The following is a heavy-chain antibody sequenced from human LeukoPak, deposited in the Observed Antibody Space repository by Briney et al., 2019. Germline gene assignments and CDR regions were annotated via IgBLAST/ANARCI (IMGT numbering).Heavy chain of an antibody. CDR3: ARGPHAHFDY. V-gene: IGHV3-33*01. J-gene: IGHJ4*02. CDR1: GFTFSSYG. CDR2: IGNGGSDK. Sequence: PGTSLRLSCAASGFTFSSYGMHWVRQAPGKGLEWVAGIGNGGSDKYYADSVKGRFTISRDNSKDTLYLQMDSLRVEDTAVYYCARGPHAHFDYWGQGTLVTVSS.